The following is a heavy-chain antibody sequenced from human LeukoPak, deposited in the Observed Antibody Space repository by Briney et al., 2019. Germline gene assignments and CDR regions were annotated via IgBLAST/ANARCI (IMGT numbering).Heavy chain of an antibody. D-gene: IGHD3-22*01. CDR2: INPRGGST. CDR3: ARVKSYYYDTSDKDAFDI. CDR1: GYTFTSYH. V-gene: IGHV1-46*01. Sequence: ASVKVSFTASGYTFTSYHMHWVRQAPGQGLEWMGIINPRGGSTSYTQKFQGRVTMTRDTSTSTVYMELSSLRSEDTAVYYCARVKSYYYDTSDKDAFDIWGQGTMVTVSS. J-gene: IGHJ3*02.